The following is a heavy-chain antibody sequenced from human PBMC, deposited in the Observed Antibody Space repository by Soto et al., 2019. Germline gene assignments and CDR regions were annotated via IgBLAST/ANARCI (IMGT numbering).Heavy chain of an antibody. D-gene: IGHD3-9*01. CDR2: IYYSGST. CDR1: GGSISSGVYY. J-gene: IGHJ5*02. Sequence: QVQLQESGPGLVKPSQTLSLTCPVSGGSISSGVYYWSWLRQHPGKGLEWIGYIYYSGSTYYNPSLKRRVTISVDTSNNQFSLKLSSVTAADTAVYYCARETVTYYDILTGYSSRWFDPWVQGTLVTVSS. V-gene: IGHV4-31*03. CDR3: ARETVTYYDILTGYSSRWFDP.